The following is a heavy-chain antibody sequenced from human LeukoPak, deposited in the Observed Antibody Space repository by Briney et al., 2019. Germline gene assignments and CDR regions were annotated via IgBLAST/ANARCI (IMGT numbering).Heavy chain of an antibody. Sequence: SETLSLTCTVSGGSLSPYFWSWIRQTLGKGLEWIGYIYFSGSTNYNPSLKSRVTMSVDTSKNQFSLRLSSVTAADTAVYYCARRLIYFDSWGQGTLVTVSS. D-gene: IGHD2-8*01. V-gene: IGHV4-59*08. J-gene: IGHJ4*02. CDR2: IYFSGST. CDR3: ARRLIYFDS. CDR1: GGSLSPYF.